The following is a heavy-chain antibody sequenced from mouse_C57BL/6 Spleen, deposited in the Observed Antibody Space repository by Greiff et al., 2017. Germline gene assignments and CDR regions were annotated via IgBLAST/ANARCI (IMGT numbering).Heavy chain of an antibody. V-gene: IGHV1-50*01. CDR1: GYTFTSYW. D-gene: IGHD1-1*01. CDR2: IDPSDSYT. Sequence: QVQLQQPGAELVKPGASVKLSCKASGYTFTSYWMQWVKQRPGQGLEWIGEIDPSDSYTNYNQKFKGKATLTVDTSSSTAYMQLSSLTSEDAAVYYCARDTVVPFDYWGQGTTRTVSS. CDR3: ARDTVVPFDY. J-gene: IGHJ2*01.